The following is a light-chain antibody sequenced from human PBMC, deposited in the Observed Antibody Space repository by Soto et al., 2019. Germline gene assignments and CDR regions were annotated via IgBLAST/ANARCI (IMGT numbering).Light chain of an antibody. CDR2: KAS. CDR1: QSISSW. Sequence: DIPMTQPPCTLSTSVGDRVTLPGLASQSISSWLAWYQQQPAKDPKLLIYKASSSESGVPPRFSGSGSATKLSLPIASLQPEDFATYYCQQYETFSGTFGQGTKVDIK. V-gene: IGKV1-5*03. CDR3: QQYETFSGT. J-gene: IGKJ1*01.